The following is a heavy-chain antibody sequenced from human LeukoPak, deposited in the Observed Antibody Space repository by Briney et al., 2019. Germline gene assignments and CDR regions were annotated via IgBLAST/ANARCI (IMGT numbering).Heavy chain of an antibody. V-gene: IGHV3-30-3*01. Sequence: GGSLRLSCAASGFTFSSYAMHWVRQAPGKGVEWVAVISYDGSNKYYADSVKGRFTISRDNSKNTLYLQMNSLRAEDTAVYYCARDRSSRNYYDSSGYGAFDYWGQGTLVTVSS. CDR1: GFTFSSYA. D-gene: IGHD3-22*01. CDR2: ISYDGSNK. CDR3: ARDRSSRNYYDSSGYGAFDY. J-gene: IGHJ4*02.